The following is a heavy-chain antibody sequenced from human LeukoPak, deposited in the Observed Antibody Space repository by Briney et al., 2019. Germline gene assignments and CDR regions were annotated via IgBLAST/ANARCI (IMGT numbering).Heavy chain of an antibody. CDR1: GGSISTSNYY. V-gene: IGHV4-39*07. J-gene: IGHJ3*02. CDR2: IFYSGST. D-gene: IGHD3-10*01. CDR3: ARSGLASYDAFDI. Sequence: SETLSLTCTVSGGSISTSNYYWGWIRQPPGKGLEWIGNIFYSGSTYYSPSLKSRVTISLDTSRNQFSLKLTSVTAVDTAVYYCARSGLASYDAFDIWGQGTMVTVSS.